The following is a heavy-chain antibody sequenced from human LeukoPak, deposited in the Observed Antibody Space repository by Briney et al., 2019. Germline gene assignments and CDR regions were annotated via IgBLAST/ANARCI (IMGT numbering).Heavy chain of an antibody. CDR3: ATVDISYYDSSGPLGY. V-gene: IGHV1-24*01. J-gene: IGHJ4*02. Sequence: GASVKVSCKASGYTFTSYGISWVRQAPGKGLEWMGGFDPEDGETIYAQKFQGRVTMTEDTSTDTAHMELSSLRSEDTAVYYCATVDISYYDSSGPLGYWGQGTLVTVSS. CDR2: FDPEDGET. CDR1: GYTFTSYG. D-gene: IGHD3-22*01.